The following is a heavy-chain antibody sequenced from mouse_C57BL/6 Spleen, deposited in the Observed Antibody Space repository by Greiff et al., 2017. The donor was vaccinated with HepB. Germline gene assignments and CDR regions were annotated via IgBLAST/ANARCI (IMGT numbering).Heavy chain of an antibody. CDR1: GYTFTSYW. CDR2: IDPSDSET. Sequence: VQLQQPGAELVRPGSSVKLSCKASGYTFTSYWMHWVKQRPIQGLEWIGNIDPSDSETHYNQKFKDKATLTVDKSSSTAYMQLSSLTSEDSAVYYCVKFVTGTGAMDYWGQGTSVTVSS. V-gene: IGHV1-52*01. D-gene: IGHD4-1*01. CDR3: VKFVTGTGAMDY. J-gene: IGHJ4*01.